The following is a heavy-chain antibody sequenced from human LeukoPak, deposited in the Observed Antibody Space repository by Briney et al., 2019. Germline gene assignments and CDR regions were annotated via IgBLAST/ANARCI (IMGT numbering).Heavy chain of an antibody. CDR1: GYTFTGYY. D-gene: IGHD2-2*02. CDR2: ISAYNGNT. V-gene: IGHV1-18*04. CDR3: AREPYIPSPFDI. J-gene: IGHJ3*02. Sequence: ASVKVSCKASGYTFTGYYMHWVRQAPGQGLEWMGWISAYNGNTNYAQKLQGRVTMTTDTSTSTAYMELRSLRSDDTAVYYCAREPYIPSPFDIWGQGTMVTVSS.